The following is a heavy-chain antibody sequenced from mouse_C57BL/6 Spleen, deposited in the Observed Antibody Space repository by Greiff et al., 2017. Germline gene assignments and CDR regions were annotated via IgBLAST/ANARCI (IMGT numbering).Heavy chain of an antibody. V-gene: IGHV1-55*01. J-gene: IGHJ1*03. CDR2: IYPGSGST. CDR3: AANYSNRYWYFEV. Sequence: QVQLQQPGAELVKPGASVKMSCKASGYTFTSYWITWVKQRPGQGLEWIGDIYPGSGSTNYNEKFKSKATLTADTSSSTAYMQLSSLTSEDSAVYYCAANYSNRYWYFEVWGTGTTVTVSS. CDR1: GYTFTSYW. D-gene: IGHD2-5*01.